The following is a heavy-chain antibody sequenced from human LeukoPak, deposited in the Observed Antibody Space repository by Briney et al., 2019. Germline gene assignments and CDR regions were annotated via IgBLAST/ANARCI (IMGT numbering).Heavy chain of an antibody. CDR2: ISSSGSTI. Sequence: GGSLRLSCAASGFTFSSYEMNWVRQAPGKGLEWVSYISSSGSTIYYADSVKGRFTISRDNAKNSLYLRMNSLRAEDTAVYYCARVREYYFDYWGQGTLVTVSS. J-gene: IGHJ4*02. CDR1: GFTFSSYE. V-gene: IGHV3-48*03. CDR3: ARVREYYFDY. D-gene: IGHD3-10*01.